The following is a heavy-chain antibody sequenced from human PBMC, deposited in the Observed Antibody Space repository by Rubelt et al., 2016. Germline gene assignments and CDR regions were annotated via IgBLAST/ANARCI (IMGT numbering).Heavy chain of an antibody. Sequence: QVQLVQSGAEVKKPGSSVKVSCKASGGTFSSYAISWVRQAPGQGLEWMGGSIPIFGTANYAQKLQVRVTITADESTSTAYMGLSSLRSEDTAVYYCARGDATVPRSYWYFDLWGRGTLVTVSS. D-gene: IGHD4-17*01. CDR2: SIPIFGTA. V-gene: IGHV1-69*01. CDR1: GGTFSSYA. J-gene: IGHJ2*01. CDR3: ARGDATVPRSYWYFDL.